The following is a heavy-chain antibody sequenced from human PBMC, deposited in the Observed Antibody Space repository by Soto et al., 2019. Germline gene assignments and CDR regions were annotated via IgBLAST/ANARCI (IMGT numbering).Heavy chain of an antibody. CDR1: GDPFSNSA. CDR3: AHERVAEMATGGYFDY. V-gene: IGHV1-69*01. D-gene: IGHD5-12*01. J-gene: IGHJ4*02. CDR2: IVILFGTP. Sequence: SVKVSGTSSGDPFSNSAFSWVRQAPGQGLEWVGGIVILFGTPDFAQEFRDRAAITADESTSTVYLELSRLRSEDTAIYYCAHERVAEMATGGYFDYWGQRTPVTVSS.